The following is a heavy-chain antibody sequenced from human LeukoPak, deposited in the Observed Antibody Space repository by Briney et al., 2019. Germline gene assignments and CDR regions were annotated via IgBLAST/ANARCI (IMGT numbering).Heavy chain of an antibody. J-gene: IGHJ3*02. CDR2: IYNSGST. CDR1: GGSISSYY. Sequence: SETLSLTCTVSGGSISSYYWSWNRQPPGKGLEWIGYIYNSGSTNYNPSLKSRVTISLDTSKNQFSLRLSSVTAADTAVYYCASSDHYDSSGFGLDAFDIWGQGTMVTVSS. D-gene: IGHD3-22*01. V-gene: IGHV4-59*08. CDR3: ASSDHYDSSGFGLDAFDI.